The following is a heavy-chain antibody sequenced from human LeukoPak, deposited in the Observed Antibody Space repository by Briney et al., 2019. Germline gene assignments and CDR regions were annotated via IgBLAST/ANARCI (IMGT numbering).Heavy chain of an antibody. Sequence: ASVKVSCKASGYTFTSCDINWVRQAPGQGLEWMGWVNPNSSGTNYAQNFQGRVTMTRDTSISTAYMELSRLGSDDTAVYYCARAGYYDSSGYYHPFDYWGQGVLVTVSS. CDR2: VNPNSSGT. CDR3: ARAGYYDSSGYYHPFDY. J-gene: IGHJ4*02. D-gene: IGHD3-22*01. CDR1: GYTFTSCD. V-gene: IGHV1-2*02.